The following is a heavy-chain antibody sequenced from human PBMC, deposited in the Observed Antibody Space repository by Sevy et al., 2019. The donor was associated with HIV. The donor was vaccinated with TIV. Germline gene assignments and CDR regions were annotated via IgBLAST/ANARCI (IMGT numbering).Heavy chain of an antibody. Sequence: GGSLRLSCAASGFTFSDHYMSWIRQAPGKGLEWVSFISSGGSTKYYGDSVRGRFTISRDNAKNSLYLQMNSLRAEDTAVYYSARLSSCGGACYSFEYWGQGTLVTVSS. J-gene: IGHJ4*02. CDR1: GFTFSDHY. D-gene: IGHD2-21*02. V-gene: IGHV3-11*01. CDR3: ARLSSCGGACYSFEY. CDR2: ISSGGSTK.